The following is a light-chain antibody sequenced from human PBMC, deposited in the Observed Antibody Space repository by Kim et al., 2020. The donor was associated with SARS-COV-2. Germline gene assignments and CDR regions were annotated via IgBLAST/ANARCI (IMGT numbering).Light chain of an antibody. CDR2: YDS. J-gene: IGLJ2*01. Sequence: GKTARVSCGGNSIGSKSVHRYQQKSGQAPVLVIYYDSDRPSGIPERFSGSNSGNTATLTISRVEAGDEADYYCQVWDSSSDHRVVFGGGTQLTVL. CDR3: QVWDSSSDHRVV. CDR1: SIGSKS. V-gene: IGLV3-21*04.